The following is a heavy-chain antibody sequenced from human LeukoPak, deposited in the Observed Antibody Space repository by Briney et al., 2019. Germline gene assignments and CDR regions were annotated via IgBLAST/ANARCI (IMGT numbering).Heavy chain of an antibody. CDR3: ARSILPAAEAIDY. D-gene: IGHD2-2*01. CDR2: ISSSGSTI. Sequence: PGGSLRLSCAASGFTFSDYYMNWIRQAPGKGLEWVSYISSSGSTISYADSVKGRFTVSRDNAKNSLYLQMNSLRAEDTAVYYCARSILPAAEAIDYWGQGTLVTVSS. V-gene: IGHV3-11*04. CDR1: GFTFSDYY. J-gene: IGHJ4*02.